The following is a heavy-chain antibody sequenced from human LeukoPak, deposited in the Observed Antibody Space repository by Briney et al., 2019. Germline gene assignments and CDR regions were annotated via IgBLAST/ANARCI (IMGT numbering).Heavy chain of an antibody. CDR3: ARGVAAELDY. CDR2: IHSGGNT. V-gene: IGHV3-66*01. J-gene: IGHJ4*02. Sequence: GGALLLSCAASGFSFKYYWMSWVRPAPGKGLEWVSVIHSGGNTNYADSVKGRFTVSRDNSKNTLYLQMSSLTAEDTAVYYCARGVAAELDYWSQGTLVTVSS. D-gene: IGHD6-13*01. CDR1: GFSFKYYW.